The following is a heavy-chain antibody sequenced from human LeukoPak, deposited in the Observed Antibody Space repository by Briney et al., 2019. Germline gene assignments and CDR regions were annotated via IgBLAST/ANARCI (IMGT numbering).Heavy chain of an antibody. J-gene: IGHJ2*01. Sequence: GGSLRLSCAASGFTFSSYGMHWVRQAPGKGLEWVALIWYDGSNKDYADSVKGRFTISRDNSKNTVYLQMSSLRAEDTAVYYCAKDYGFITPYCYFDLWGRGTLAPVSS. V-gene: IGHV3-30*02. D-gene: IGHD3-22*01. CDR2: IWYDGSNK. CDR1: GFTFSSYG. CDR3: AKDYGFITPYCYFDL.